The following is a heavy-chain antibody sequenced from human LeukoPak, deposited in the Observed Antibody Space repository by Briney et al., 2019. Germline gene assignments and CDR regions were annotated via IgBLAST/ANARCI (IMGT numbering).Heavy chain of an antibody. CDR1: GFTFSSFG. V-gene: IGHV3-23*01. CDR3: AKDLPDYGDYIEGY. CDR2: VSGSGGII. D-gene: IGHD4-17*01. Sequence: PGGSLRLSCAASGFTFSSFGMSWVRQAPGKGLEWASTVSGSGGIIDYADSVKGRFTFSRDNSRNMVYLQMNSLRAEDTAVYYCAKDLPDYGDYIEGYWGQGTLVTVSS. J-gene: IGHJ4*02.